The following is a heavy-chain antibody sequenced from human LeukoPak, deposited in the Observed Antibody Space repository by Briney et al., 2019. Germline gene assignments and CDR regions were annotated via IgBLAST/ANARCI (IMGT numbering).Heavy chain of an antibody. D-gene: IGHD4-17*01. J-gene: IGHJ4*02. CDR2: ISYDGSNK. Sequence: GGSLRLSCAASGFTFSSYAMHWVRQAPGKGLEWVAVISYDGSNKYYADSVKGRFTISRDNSKNTLYLQMNSLRAEDTAVYYCARTTVATFSYWGQGTLVTVSS. CDR1: GFTFSSYA. CDR3: ARTTVATFSY. V-gene: IGHV3-30-3*01.